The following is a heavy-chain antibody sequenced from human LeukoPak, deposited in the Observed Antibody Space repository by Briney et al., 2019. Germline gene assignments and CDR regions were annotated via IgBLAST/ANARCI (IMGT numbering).Heavy chain of an antibody. Sequence: GGPLRLSCAASGFPFSSYAMPGVRQAPGKGLEGGAVISYDGSNKYYADSVKGRFTISRDNSKNTLYLQMNSLRAEDTAVYYCARSDGYYYYGMDVWGQGTTVTVSS. CDR1: GFPFSSYA. CDR2: ISYDGSNK. CDR3: ARSDGYYYYGMDV. V-gene: IGHV3-30*04. J-gene: IGHJ6*02. D-gene: IGHD5-24*01.